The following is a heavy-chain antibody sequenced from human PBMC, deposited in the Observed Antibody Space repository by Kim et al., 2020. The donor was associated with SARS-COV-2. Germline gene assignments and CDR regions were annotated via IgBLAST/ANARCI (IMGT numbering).Heavy chain of an antibody. J-gene: IGHJ4*02. Sequence: KYYADSVKGRFAISRDNSKNTLYLQMNSLRAEDTAVYFCAKSPIATAGVDYWGQGTLVTVSS. CDR3: AKSPIATAGVDY. V-gene: IGHV3-30*02. D-gene: IGHD6-13*01. CDR2: K.